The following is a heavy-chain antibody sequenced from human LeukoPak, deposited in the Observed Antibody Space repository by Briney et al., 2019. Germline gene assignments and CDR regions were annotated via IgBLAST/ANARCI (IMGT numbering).Heavy chain of an antibody. CDR1: GFTFDNFA. D-gene: IGHD3-10*01. CDR3: ARELFDFDY. CDR2: ITGSGGST. J-gene: IGHJ4*02. Sequence: GGSLRLSCAPSGFTFDNFAMTWVRQAPGKGLEWVSEITGSGGSTYYADSVKGRFAISRDNSKNTLYLQMNSLRAEDTAIYYCARELFDFDYWGQGTLVTVSS. V-gene: IGHV3-23*01.